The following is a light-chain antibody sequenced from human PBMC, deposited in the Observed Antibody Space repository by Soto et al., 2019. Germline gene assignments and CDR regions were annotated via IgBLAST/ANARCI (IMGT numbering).Light chain of an antibody. J-gene: IGKJ4*01. Sequence: EIVMTQSPATLSVSPGEGVTLSCRAGQSIIDNLAWYQQKPGQTPRLLIYDVYSRASGIPARFSGSSSGTDYTLTISSLQSEDSAVYYCQQYFDWPLTFGGGTNVEI. V-gene: IGKV3-15*01. CDR1: QSIIDN. CDR3: QQYFDWPLT. CDR2: DVY.